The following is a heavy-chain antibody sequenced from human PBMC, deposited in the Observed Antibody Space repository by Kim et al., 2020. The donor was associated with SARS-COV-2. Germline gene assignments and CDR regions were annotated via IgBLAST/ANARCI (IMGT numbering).Heavy chain of an antibody. CDR2: ISSSSSTI. Sequence: GGSLRLSCAASGFTFSSYSMNWVRQAPGKGLEWVSYISSSSSTIYYADSVKGRFTISRDNAKNSLYLQMNSLRDEDTAVYYCARDPAYCSGGSCYSAGVGWFDPWGQGTLVTVSS. V-gene: IGHV3-48*02. CDR3: ARDPAYCSGGSCYSAGVGWFDP. D-gene: IGHD2-15*01. J-gene: IGHJ5*02. CDR1: GFTFSSYS.